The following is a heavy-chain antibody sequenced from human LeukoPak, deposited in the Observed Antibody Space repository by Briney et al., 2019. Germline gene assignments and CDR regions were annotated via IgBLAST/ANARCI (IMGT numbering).Heavy chain of an antibody. J-gene: IGHJ4*02. CDR1: GYTLTNYA. V-gene: IGHV1-46*01. CDR2: IYPRDGST. Sequence: EASVKVSCKASGYTLTNYALNWVRQAPGQGLEWMGMIYPRDGSTSHAQKFQGRVTVTRDTSTSTVHMELSGLRSEDTAVYYCARDQEGFDYWGQGTLVTVSS. CDR3: ARDQEGFDY.